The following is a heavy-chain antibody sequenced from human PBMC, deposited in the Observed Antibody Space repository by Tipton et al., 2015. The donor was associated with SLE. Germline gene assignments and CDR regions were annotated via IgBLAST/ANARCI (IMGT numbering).Heavy chain of an antibody. Sequence: TLSLTCAVYGGSFSGYYWSWIRQPPGKGLEWIGYIYYSGSTNYNPSLKSRVTISVDTSKNQFSLKLSSVTAADTAVYYCARDRSGDAFDIWGQGTMVTVSS. V-gene: IGHV4-59*01. D-gene: IGHD7-27*01. J-gene: IGHJ3*02. CDR1: GGSFSGYY. CDR2: IYYSGST. CDR3: ARDRSGDAFDI.